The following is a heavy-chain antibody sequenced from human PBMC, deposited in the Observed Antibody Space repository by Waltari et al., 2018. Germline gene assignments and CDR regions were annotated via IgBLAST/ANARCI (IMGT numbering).Heavy chain of an antibody. J-gene: IGHJ3*02. V-gene: IGHV4-38-2*01. Sequence: VQLVESGGGLVKPGGSLRLSCAASGFTFSSYSMNWVRQAPGKGLEWIGSSYHSGSTYYNPSLKSRVTISVDTSKNQFSLKLSSVTAADTAVYYCATPTAAAHAFDIWGQGTMVTVSS. CDR2: SYHSGST. D-gene: IGHD6-13*01. CDR1: GFTFSSYS. CDR3: ATPTAAAHAFDI.